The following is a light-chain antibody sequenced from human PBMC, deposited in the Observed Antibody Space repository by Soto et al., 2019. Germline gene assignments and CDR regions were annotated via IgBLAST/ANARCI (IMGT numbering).Light chain of an antibody. CDR2: GAA. Sequence: EIVMTQSPDILSVSPGERATLSCRANQSISSNLAWYQQKPGQAPRLLIYGAATRATGIPARFSGSGSGTDFTLTINSLQSEDFAVYYCQQYIDWPPGTFGQGTAVEIK. V-gene: IGKV3-15*01. J-gene: IGKJ1*01. CDR3: QQYIDWPPGT. CDR1: QSISSN.